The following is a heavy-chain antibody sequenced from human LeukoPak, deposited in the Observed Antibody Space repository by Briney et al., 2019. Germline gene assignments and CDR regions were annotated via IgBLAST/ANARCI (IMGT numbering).Heavy chain of an antibody. V-gene: IGHV3-9*01. CDR2: ISWNSGSI. J-gene: IGHJ6*03. Sequence: GGSLRLSCAASGFTFDDYAMHWVRQAPGKGLEWVSGISWNSGSIGYADSVKGRFTTSRDNAKNSLYLQMNSLRAEDTALYYCAKSEGVYYYYYYMDVWGKGTTVTVSS. D-gene: IGHD1-14*01. CDR1: GFTFDDYA. CDR3: AKSEGVYYYYYYMDV.